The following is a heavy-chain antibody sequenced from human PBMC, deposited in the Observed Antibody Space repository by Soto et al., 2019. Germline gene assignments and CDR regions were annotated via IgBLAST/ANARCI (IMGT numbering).Heavy chain of an antibody. CDR2: ISYDGRDK. J-gene: IGHJ6*01. CDR3: AKIPRSTWYYGVDV. CDR1: GFTFGAFG. V-gene: IGHV3-30*18. Sequence: QVQLVESGGGVVQPGRSLRLSCAASGFTFGAFGMHWVRQAPGKGLEWLAVISYDGRDKSYADSVKRRFTISRDNSENTLYLQMRSLRAEEAAVYYCAKIPRSTWYYGVDVWGQGTTVIVSS. D-gene: IGHD1-1*01.